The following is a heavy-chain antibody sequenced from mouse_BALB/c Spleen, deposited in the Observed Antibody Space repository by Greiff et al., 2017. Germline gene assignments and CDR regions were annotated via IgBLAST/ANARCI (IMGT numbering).Heavy chain of an antibody. CDR3: ARGQGNNGGVYAMDY. CDR1: GYSFTGYY. D-gene: IGHD2-1*01. CDR2: INPYNGAT. J-gene: IGHJ4*01. Sequence: EVQLQQSGPELVKPGASVKISCKASGYSFTGYYMHWVQQSHVKSLEWIGRINPYNGATSYNQNFKDKASLTVDKSSSTAYMELHSLTSEDSAVYYCARGQGNNGGVYAMDYWGQGTSVTVSS. V-gene: IGHV1-31*01.